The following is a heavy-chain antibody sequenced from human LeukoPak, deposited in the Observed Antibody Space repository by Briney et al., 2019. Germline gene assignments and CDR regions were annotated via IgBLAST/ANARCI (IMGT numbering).Heavy chain of an antibody. CDR1: GGSISSSSYY. CDR3: ARHLDYGVYYFDY. Sequence: SETLSLTCTVSGGSISSSSYYWGWIRQPPGKGLEWIGSIYYSGSTYYNPSLKSRVTISVDTSKNQFSLKLSSVTAADTAVYYCARHLDYGVYYFDYWGQGTLVTVSS. CDR2: IYYSGST. V-gene: IGHV4-39*01. D-gene: IGHD4-17*01. J-gene: IGHJ4*02.